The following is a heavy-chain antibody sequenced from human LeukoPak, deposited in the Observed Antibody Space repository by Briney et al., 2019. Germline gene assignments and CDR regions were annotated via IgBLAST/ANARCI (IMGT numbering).Heavy chain of an antibody. Sequence: ASVKVSCKASGYTFTSYGISWVRQAPGQGLEWMGWISAYNGHTNYAQKFQGRVTMTTDTSTSTAYMDLRSLRSDDTAVYYCARVAQHCYYYDSSAFHYYFDYWGQGTLVTVSS. CDR2: ISAYNGHT. D-gene: IGHD3-22*01. CDR1: GYTFTSYG. CDR3: ARVAQHCYYYDSSAFHYYFDY. V-gene: IGHV1-18*01. J-gene: IGHJ4*02.